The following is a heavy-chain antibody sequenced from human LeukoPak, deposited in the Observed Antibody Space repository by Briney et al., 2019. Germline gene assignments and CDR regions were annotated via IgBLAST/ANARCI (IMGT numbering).Heavy chain of an antibody. Sequence: GGSLRLSCAASGFTVSSNYMSWVRQAPGKGLEWVSVIYSGGITYYADSVKGRFTISRDNSKNTLYLQMTSLRAEDTAVYYCASESVAVAGYMVVWGKGTTVTVSS. V-gene: IGHV3-53*01. J-gene: IGHJ6*03. CDR3: ASESVAVAGYMVV. CDR2: IYSGGIT. CDR1: GFTVSSNY. D-gene: IGHD6-19*01.